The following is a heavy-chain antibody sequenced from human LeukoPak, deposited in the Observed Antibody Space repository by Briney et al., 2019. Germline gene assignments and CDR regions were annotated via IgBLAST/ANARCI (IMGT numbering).Heavy chain of an antibody. V-gene: IGHV3-30*18. CDR2: ISYDGSNK. CDR3: AKDRAAAGSEIDY. D-gene: IGHD6-13*01. CDR1: GFTFSSYG. J-gene: IGHJ4*02. Sequence: GGSLRLSCAASGFTFSSYGMHWVRQAPGKGLEWVAVISYDGSNKYYADSVKGRFTISRDNSKNTLYLQMNSLRAEDTAVYYCAKDRAAAGSEIDYWGQGTLVTVSS.